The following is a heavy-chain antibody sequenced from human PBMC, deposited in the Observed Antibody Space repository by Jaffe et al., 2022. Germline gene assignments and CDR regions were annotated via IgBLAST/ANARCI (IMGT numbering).Heavy chain of an antibody. V-gene: IGHV3-21*01. CDR3: AREPAYYDFWSGYSEDFDY. Sequence: EVQLVESGGGLVKPGGSLRLSCAASGFTFSSYSMNWVRQAPGKGLEWVSSISSSSSYIYYADSVKGRFTISRDNAKNSLYLQMNSLRAEDTAVYYCAREPAYYDFWSGYSEDFDYWGQGTLVTVSS. CDR1: GFTFSSYS. D-gene: IGHD3-3*01. CDR2: ISSSSSYI. J-gene: IGHJ4*02.